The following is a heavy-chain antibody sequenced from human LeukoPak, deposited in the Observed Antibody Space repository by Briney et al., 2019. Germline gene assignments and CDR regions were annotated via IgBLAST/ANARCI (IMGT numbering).Heavy chain of an antibody. CDR1: GGSISRYY. CDR2: IYYSGST. CDR3: ARSHDYGDYVEY. D-gene: IGHD4-17*01. Sequence: PSETLSLTCTVSGGSISRYYWSWIRQSPGKGLEWIGYIYYSGSTNYNPSLKSRVTISVDTSKNQFSLKLNSVTAADTAVYFCARSHDYGDYVEYWGQGTLVTVSS. V-gene: IGHV4-59*08. J-gene: IGHJ4*02.